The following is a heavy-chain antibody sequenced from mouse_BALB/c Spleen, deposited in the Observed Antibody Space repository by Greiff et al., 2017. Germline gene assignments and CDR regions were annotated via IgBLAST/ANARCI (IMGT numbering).Heavy chain of an antibody. Sequence: EVKLVESGGGLVKPGGSLKLSCAASGFAFSSYDMSWVRQTPEKRLEWVAYISSGGGSTYYPDTVKGRFTISRDNAKNTLYLQMSSLKSEDTAMYYCARGDTSSGFAYWGQGTLVTVSA. V-gene: IGHV5-12-1*01. CDR3: ARGDTSSGFAY. CDR2: ISSGGGST. J-gene: IGHJ3*01. D-gene: IGHD3-3*01. CDR1: GFAFSSYD.